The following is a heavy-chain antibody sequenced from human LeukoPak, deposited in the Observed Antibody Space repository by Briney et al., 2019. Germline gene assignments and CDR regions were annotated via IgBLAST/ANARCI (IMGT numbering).Heavy chain of an antibody. CDR1: GFTFTSYA. Sequence: PWGSLRLSCAAFGFTFTSYALHWVRQAPGKGLEWVAVISSDGNTKYYLDSVKGRFSISRDNSKNSLYLQMSSLSSDDTAMYFCASISGASWGDFWGQGTQVTVS. CDR2: ISSDGNTK. J-gene: IGHJ4*02. CDR3: ASISGASWGDF. D-gene: IGHD3-16*01. V-gene: IGHV3-30-3*01.